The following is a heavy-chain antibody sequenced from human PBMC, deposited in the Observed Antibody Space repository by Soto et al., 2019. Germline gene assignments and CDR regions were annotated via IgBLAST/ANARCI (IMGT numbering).Heavy chain of an antibody. CDR3: AAELYSGGSCCSFDI. D-gene: IGHD1-26*01. J-gene: IGHJ3*02. V-gene: IGHV1-46*01. Sequence: ASVKVSCKASGYTFTIYYMHWVRHAPGKGREWMGIINPSGGSTSYAQKFQGRVTMTRDTSTSTVYMELSSLRSEDTAVYYCAAELYSGGSCCSFDIWGQGTMVTVSS. CDR2: INPSGGST. CDR1: GYTFTIYY.